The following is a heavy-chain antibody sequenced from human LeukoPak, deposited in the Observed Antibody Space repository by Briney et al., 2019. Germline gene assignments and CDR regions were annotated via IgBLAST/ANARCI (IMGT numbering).Heavy chain of an antibody. Sequence: PSETLSLTCTVSGGSISSYYWSWIRQPPGKGLEWIGYIYYSGSTNYNPSLKSRVTISVDTSKNQFSLKLSSVTAADTAVYYCARGSAAAGGLSWFDPWGQGTLVTVSS. V-gene: IGHV4-59*01. CDR2: IYYSGST. CDR1: GGSISSYY. CDR3: ARGSAAAGGLSWFDP. J-gene: IGHJ5*02. D-gene: IGHD6-13*01.